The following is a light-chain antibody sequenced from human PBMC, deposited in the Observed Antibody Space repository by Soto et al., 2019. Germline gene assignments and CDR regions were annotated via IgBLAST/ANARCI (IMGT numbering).Light chain of an antibody. CDR1: QTISSW. V-gene: IGKV1-5*03. CDR2: KAS. Sequence: DIQMTQSAATLSVSVGDRVTITCRASQTISSWLAWYQQKPGKAPKLLIYKASSLESGVPSRFSGSGSGTEFTLTISSLQTDDFATYYCQQYNSYPWTFGQGTKVDIK. J-gene: IGKJ1*01. CDR3: QQYNSYPWT.